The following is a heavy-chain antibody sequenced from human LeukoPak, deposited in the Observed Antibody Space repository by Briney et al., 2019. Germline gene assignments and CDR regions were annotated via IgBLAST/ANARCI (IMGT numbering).Heavy chain of an antibody. D-gene: IGHD6-19*01. J-gene: IGHJ4*02. CDR3: VKNGWLDY. Sequence: PGGSLRLSCAASGFTFSSQNMNWARQAPGKGLEWVAYISTSGDSTKYADSVESRFTISRDNAENSLYLLMNSLRVEDTAVYYCVKNGWLDYWGQGILVTVSS. V-gene: IGHV3-21*06. CDR2: ISTSGDST. CDR1: GFTFSSQN.